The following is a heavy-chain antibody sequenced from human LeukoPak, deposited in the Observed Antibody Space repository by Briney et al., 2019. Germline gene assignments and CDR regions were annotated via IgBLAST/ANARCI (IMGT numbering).Heavy chain of an antibody. J-gene: IGHJ3*02. CDR2: IYTSGST. D-gene: IGHD6-13*01. Sequence: SETLSLTCTVSGGSISSYYWSWIRQSAGKGLEWIGRIYTSGSTNYNPSLKSRVTISVDSSKNQFSLKLSSVTAADTAVYYCATAAAGIRNAFDIWGQGTMVTVSS. CDR3: ATAAAGIRNAFDI. V-gene: IGHV4-4*07. CDR1: GGSISSYY.